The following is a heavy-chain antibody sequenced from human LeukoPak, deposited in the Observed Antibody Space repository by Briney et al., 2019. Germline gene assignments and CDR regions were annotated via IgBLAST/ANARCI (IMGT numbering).Heavy chain of an antibody. CDR2: INPNSGAT. J-gene: IGHJ1*01. CDR3: ARVVEVGVPGFQN. Sequence: ASVKVSCKASGYTFTGHYLHWVRQAPRQGPEWMGWINPNSGATYYLQKFQGRITMTRDTSISTAYMELNRLISDDTAVYYCARVVEVGVPGFQNCGQGTLVTVSS. V-gene: IGHV1-2*02. CDR1: GYTFTGHY. D-gene: IGHD3-22*01.